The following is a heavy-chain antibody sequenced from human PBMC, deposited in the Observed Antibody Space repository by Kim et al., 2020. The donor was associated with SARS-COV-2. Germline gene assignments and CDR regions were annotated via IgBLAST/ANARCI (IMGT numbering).Heavy chain of an antibody. CDR2: INHSGST. CDR3: AREGDDYVWGSYRYLDY. V-gene: IGHV4-34*01. D-gene: IGHD3-16*02. Sequence: SETLSLTCAVYGGSFSGYYWSWIRQPPGKGLEWIGEINHSGSTNYNPSLKSRVTISVDTSKNQFSLKLSSVTAADTAVYYCAREGDDYVWGSYRYLDYWGQGTLVTVSS. CDR1: GGSFSGYY. J-gene: IGHJ4*02.